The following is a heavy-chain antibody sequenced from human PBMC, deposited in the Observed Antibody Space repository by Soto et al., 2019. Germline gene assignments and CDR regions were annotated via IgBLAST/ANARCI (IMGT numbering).Heavy chain of an antibody. CDR1: GGSISSYY. D-gene: IGHD1-1*01. V-gene: IGHV4-59*08. J-gene: IGHJ4*02. Sequence: QVQLQESGPGLVKPSETLSLTCTVSGGSISSYYWSWIRQPTGKGLEWIGYIYYSGSTNYNPSLKSRVTISVDTSKNQFSLNLSSMTAADTAVYYCARRYGYSFDYWGQGTLVTVSS. CDR2: IYYSGST. CDR3: ARRYGYSFDY.